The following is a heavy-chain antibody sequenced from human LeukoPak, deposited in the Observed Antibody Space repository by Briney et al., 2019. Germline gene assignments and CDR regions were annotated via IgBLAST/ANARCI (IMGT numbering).Heavy chain of an antibody. CDR3: ARLNYDFWSGVWEGYYMDV. CDR2: IREDGSEK. J-gene: IGHJ6*03. V-gene: IGHV3-7*01. Sequence: PGGSLRLSCAASGFTFSSYWMTWVRQAPGKGLEWVANIREDGSEKYYVDSVKGRFTISRDNAKNSLYLQVNSLRAEDTAVYYYARLNYDFWSGVWEGYYMDVWGKGTTVTASS. D-gene: IGHD3-3*01. CDR1: GFTFSSYW.